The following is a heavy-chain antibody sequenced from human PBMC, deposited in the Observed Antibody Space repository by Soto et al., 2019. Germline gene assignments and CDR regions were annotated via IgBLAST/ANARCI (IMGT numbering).Heavy chain of an antibody. D-gene: IGHD6-13*01. V-gene: IGHV3-13*05. J-gene: IGHJ4*02. CDR1: GFTFSSHY. CDR2: IGTAGDP. Sequence: GGSLRLSCAASGFTFSSHYMHWVRQVTGKGLEWVSAIGTAGDPYYPGSVKGRFTISRENAKNSLYLQMNSLRAGDTAVYYCARGRRSAAGRVRYFDYWGQGTLVTVSS. CDR3: ARGRRSAAGRVRYFDY.